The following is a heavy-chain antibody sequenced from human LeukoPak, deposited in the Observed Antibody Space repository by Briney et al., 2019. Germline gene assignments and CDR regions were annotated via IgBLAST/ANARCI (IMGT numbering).Heavy chain of an antibody. CDR3: ARGLGDFWSGYFYYYGMDV. CDR2: MNPNSGNT. J-gene: IGHJ6*02. Sequence: ASVKVSCKASGYTFTNYDINWVRQATGQGPEWMGWMNPNSGNTGYAQKFQGRVTMTRNTSISTAYMELSSLRSEDTAVYYCARGLGDFWSGYFYYYGMDVWGQGTTVTVSS. CDR1: GYTFTNYD. D-gene: IGHD3-3*01. V-gene: IGHV1-8*01.